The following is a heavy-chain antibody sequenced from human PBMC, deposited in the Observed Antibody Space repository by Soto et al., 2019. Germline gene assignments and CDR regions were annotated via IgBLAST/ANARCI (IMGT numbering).Heavy chain of an antibody. CDR1: GYTFTSYG. CDR3: ARESSTYYDILTGYPLRENHLDY. CDR2: ISAYNGNT. V-gene: IGHV1-18*01. Sequence: ASVKVSCKASGYTFTSYGISWVRQAPGQGLEWMGWISAYNGNTNYAQKLQGRVTMTTDTSTSTAYMELRSLRSDDTAVYYCARESSTYYDILTGYPLRENHLDYWGQGTLVTVSS. D-gene: IGHD3-9*01. J-gene: IGHJ4*02.